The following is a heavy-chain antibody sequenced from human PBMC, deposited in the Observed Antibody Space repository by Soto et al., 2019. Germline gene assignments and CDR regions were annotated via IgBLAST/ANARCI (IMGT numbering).Heavy chain of an antibody. CDR3: ARVFGFGGMDV. D-gene: IGHD3-10*01. CDR1: GGSISSGGYY. Sequence: QVQLQESGPGLVKPSQTLSLTCTVSGGSISSGGYYWSWIRQQPGKGLEWIGYIYYSGSTYYHPSLYSRVTISVDTSRNQFSLKLSSVAAADTAVYYFARVFGFGGMDVWGQGTTVSVSS. V-gene: IGHV4-31*03. CDR2: IYYSGST. J-gene: IGHJ6*02.